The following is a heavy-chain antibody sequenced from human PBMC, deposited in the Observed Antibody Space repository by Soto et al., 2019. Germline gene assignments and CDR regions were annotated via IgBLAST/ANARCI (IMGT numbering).Heavy chain of an antibody. D-gene: IGHD3-3*01. Sequence: QVQLVESGGGVVQPGRSLRLSCAASGFTFSSYAMHWVRQAPGKGLEWVAVISYDGSNKYYADSVKGRFTISRDNSKNTLYLQMNSLRGEDTAVYYCARGDRSDHLSVDAFDIWGQGTMVTVSS. CDR1: GFTFSSYA. J-gene: IGHJ3*02. CDR2: ISYDGSNK. V-gene: IGHV3-30-3*01. CDR3: ARGDRSDHLSVDAFDI.